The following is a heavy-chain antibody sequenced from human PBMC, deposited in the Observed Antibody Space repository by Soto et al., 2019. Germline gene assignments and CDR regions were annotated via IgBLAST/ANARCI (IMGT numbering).Heavy chain of an antibody. D-gene: IGHD2-2*01. CDR1: DYTFTTYW. V-gene: IGHV5-51*01. Sequence: GESLKISCQTSDYTFTTYWIVWMRQVPGQSLEYLGMIFPSDSDTKSPPSFQGQVTMSADKSSRTVFLQWRSLKDSDTAIYYCARPCSNGGGLDLWGQGTPVTVSS. CDR3: ARPCSNGGGLDL. J-gene: IGHJ5*02. CDR2: IFPSDSDT.